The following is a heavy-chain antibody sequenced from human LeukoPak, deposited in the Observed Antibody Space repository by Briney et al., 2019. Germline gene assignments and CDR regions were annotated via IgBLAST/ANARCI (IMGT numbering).Heavy chain of an antibody. CDR3: ASTSYRGGTTGYNWFDP. J-gene: IGHJ5*02. Sequence: GRSLRLSCAASGFTFSNYAMHWVRQAPGKGLEWVAVISYDGSNEYYADSVKGRFTISRDNSKNTLYLQMNSLRAEDTAMYYCASTSYRGGTTGYNWFDPWGQGTLVTVSS. CDR2: ISYDGSNE. CDR1: GFTFSNYA. D-gene: IGHD1-26*01. V-gene: IGHV3-30-3*01.